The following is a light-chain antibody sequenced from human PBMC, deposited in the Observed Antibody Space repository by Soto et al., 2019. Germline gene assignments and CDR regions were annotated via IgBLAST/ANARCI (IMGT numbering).Light chain of an antibody. CDR2: EVT. CDR1: ISYVGGHEY. J-gene: IGLJ1*01. V-gene: IGLV2-14*01. CDR3: SSYTSTSVHYV. Sequence: QSALTQPASLSASPGHSITISFTGSISYVGGHEYVSWFQQKPGKAPKILISEVTNRPSGVSTRFSGSKSGDTASLTISGLKPEDEAVYYCSSYTSTSVHYVFGGWTKVTVL.